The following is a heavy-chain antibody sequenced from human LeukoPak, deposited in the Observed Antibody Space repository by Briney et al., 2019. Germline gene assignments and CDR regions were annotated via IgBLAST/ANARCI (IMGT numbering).Heavy chain of an antibody. V-gene: IGHV3-48*03. J-gene: IGHJ4*02. CDR3: ASGDLVVGFQVGSYYDY. Sequence: GGSLRLSCAASGFTFSSYVMNWVRQAPGKGLEWVTYISSSGSTIYYADSVKGRFTISRDNAKNSLYLQMNSLRAEDTAVYYCASGDLVVGFQVGSYYDYWGQGTLVTVSS. CDR2: ISSSGSTI. CDR1: GFTFSSYV. D-gene: IGHD1-26*01.